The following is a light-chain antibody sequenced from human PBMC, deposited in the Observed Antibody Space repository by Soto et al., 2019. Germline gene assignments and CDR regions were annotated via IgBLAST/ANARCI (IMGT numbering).Light chain of an antibody. CDR3: AAWDDSLNGVV. J-gene: IGLJ2*01. CDR1: STNIGSNT. V-gene: IGLV1-44*01. Sequence: QSALTQPPSASGTPGQRVTISCSGSSTNIGSNTVNWYQQLPGTAPKHLIYSNNQRPSGGPDRFSGSKSCTSASLAISGLQSEDEDDYYCAAWDDSLNGVVFGGGTKLTVL. CDR2: SNN.